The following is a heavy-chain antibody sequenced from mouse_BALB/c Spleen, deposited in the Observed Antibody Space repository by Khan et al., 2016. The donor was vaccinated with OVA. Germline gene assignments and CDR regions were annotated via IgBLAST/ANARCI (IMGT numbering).Heavy chain of an antibody. Sequence: EVELVESGGDVVKPGGSLKLSCAASGFTFSTYGMPWVRQTPDKRLEWVATVSTGGHYTYYPDTVKGRFTISRDNAKNTLYMQMNSLKSEDTAMFYCARLAYYYDREGFDYWGQGTLVTVSS. J-gene: IGHJ3*01. CDR3: ARLAYYYDREGFDY. D-gene: IGHD1-1*01. CDR1: GFTFSTYG. CDR2: VSTGGHYT. V-gene: IGHV5-6*01.